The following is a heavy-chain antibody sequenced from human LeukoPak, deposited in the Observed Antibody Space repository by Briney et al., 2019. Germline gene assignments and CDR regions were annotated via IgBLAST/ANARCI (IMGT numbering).Heavy chain of an antibody. CDR1: GFTFNIYG. CDR3: AREAKPTYYFDSSGYPGYAFDI. J-gene: IGHJ3*02. CDR2: ISFDGSKK. Sequence: GGSLRLSCAASGFTFNIYGMHWVRQAPGKGLESVAIISFDGSKKYYADSVKGRFTISRDNSKNTLYLQMSSLRAEDTAVYYCAREAKPTYYFDSSGYPGYAFDIWGQGTLVTVSS. D-gene: IGHD3-22*01. V-gene: IGHV3-30-3*01.